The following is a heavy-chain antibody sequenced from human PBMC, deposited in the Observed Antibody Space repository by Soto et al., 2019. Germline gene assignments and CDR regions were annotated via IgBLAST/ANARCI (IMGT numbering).Heavy chain of an antibody. V-gene: IGHV4-31*03. J-gene: IGHJ4*02. CDR3: TRDRKGLENREVPAAQQGYFAY. CDR1: GGSISSGGYY. Sequence: SETLSLTCTVSGGSISSGGYYWSWIRQHPGRGLEWIGYIYYSGSTYYNPSLKSRVTISVDTSKNQFSLKLSSVTAADTAVYYCTRDRKGLENREVPAAQQGYFAYWGQGILVTVSS. CDR2: IYYSGST. D-gene: IGHD2-2*01.